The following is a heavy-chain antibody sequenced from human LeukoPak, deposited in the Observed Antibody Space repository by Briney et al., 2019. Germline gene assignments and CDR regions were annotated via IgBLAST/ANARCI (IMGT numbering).Heavy chain of an antibody. V-gene: IGHV3-21*01. D-gene: IGHD2-2*02. CDR2: ISSSSSYI. CDR3: ARVPPGVVPAAIAHSYYFDC. J-gene: IGHJ4*02. Sequence: GGSLRLSCAASGFIFSSYSMNWVRQAPGKGLEWVSSISSSSSYIYYADSVKGRFTISRDNAKNSLYLQMNSLRAEDTAVYYCARVPPGVVPAAIAHSYYFDCWGQGTLVTVSS. CDR1: GFIFSSYS.